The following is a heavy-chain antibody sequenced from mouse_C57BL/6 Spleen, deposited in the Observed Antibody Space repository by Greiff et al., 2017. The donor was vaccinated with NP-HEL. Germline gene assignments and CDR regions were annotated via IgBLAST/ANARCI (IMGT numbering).Heavy chain of an antibody. V-gene: IGHV1-15*01. CDR1: GYTFTDYE. CDR3: ARGHGSSYFDY. J-gene: IGHJ2*01. Sequence: QVQLQQSGAELVRPGASVTLSCKASGYTFTDYEMHWVKQTPVHGLEWIGAIDPETGGTAYNQKFKGKATLTADKSSSTAYMELRSLTSEDSAVYFCARGHGSSYFDYWGQGTTLTVSS. D-gene: IGHD1-1*01. CDR2: IDPETGGT.